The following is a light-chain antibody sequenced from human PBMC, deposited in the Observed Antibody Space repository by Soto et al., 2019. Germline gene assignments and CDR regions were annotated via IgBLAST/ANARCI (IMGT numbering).Light chain of an antibody. Sequence: QSALTQPASVSGSPGQSITIACTGTRSDVGSDNSIAWYQQHTGKAPRVVIFEVTKRPSGISDRFSGSKSGYTASLRISGLQAEDEADYFCLSYAGNSIWLFGGGTKLTVL. V-gene: IGLV2-23*02. CDR2: EVT. CDR1: RSDVGSDNS. J-gene: IGLJ2*01. CDR3: LSYAGNSIWL.